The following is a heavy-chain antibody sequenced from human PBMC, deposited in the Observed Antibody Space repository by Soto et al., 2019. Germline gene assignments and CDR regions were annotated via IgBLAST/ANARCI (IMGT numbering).Heavy chain of an antibody. J-gene: IGHJ6*02. CDR3: ARDHRWWGGSGSYYTSLDYYYYGMDV. D-gene: IGHD3-10*01. Sequence: EVQLVESGGGLVKPGGSLRLSCAASGFTFSSYSMNWVRQAPGKGLEWVSSISSSSSFIYYADSVKGRFTISRDNAKNSLYLQMNSLRAEDTAVYYCARDHRWWGGSGSYYTSLDYYYYGMDVWGQGTTVTVSS. CDR1: GFTFSSYS. V-gene: IGHV3-21*01. CDR2: ISSSSSFI.